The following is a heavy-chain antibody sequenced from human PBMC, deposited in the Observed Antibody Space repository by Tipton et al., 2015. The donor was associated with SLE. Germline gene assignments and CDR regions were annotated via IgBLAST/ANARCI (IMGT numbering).Heavy chain of an antibody. J-gene: IGHJ4*02. CDR3: ARDPLRQIDCSGGSCPLDY. CDR1: GFTFSSYS. Sequence: QLVQSGGGVVQPGRSLRLSCAASGFTFSSYSMNWVRQAPGKGLEWVSSISSSSSYIYYADSVKGRFTISRDNAKNSLYLQVNSLRAEDTAVYYCARDPLRQIDCSGGSCPLDYWGQGTLVTVSS. V-gene: IGHV3-21*01. CDR2: ISSSSSYI. D-gene: IGHD2-15*01.